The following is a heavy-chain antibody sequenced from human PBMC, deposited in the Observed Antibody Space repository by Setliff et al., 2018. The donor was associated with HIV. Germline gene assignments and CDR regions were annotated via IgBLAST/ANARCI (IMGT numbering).Heavy chain of an antibody. V-gene: IGHV4-39*07. Sequence: PSETLSLTCTLSGGSVSSTTYYWGWLRQPPGKGLEWIGSVYYTGSTYYSPSLNSRVTISVDTSKNQFSLKLSSVTAADTAVYYCAGGGYIAARFYYFDYWGQGILVTVSS. CDR3: AGGGYIAARFYYFDY. D-gene: IGHD6-6*01. CDR1: GGSVSSTTYY. CDR2: VYYTGST. J-gene: IGHJ4*02.